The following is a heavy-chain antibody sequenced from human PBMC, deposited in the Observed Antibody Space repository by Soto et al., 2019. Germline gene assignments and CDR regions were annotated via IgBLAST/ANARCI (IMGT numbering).Heavy chain of an antibody. Sequence: EVQLVESGGGLVQPGGSLRLSCAASGFTVSSNYMSWVRQAPGKGLEWVSVIYSGGSTYYADSVKGRFTISRDNSKNTLYLQMNSLRAEDTAVYYCASYCSGGSCENDYWGQGTLVTVSS. V-gene: IGHV3-66*01. J-gene: IGHJ4*02. CDR1: GFTVSSNY. D-gene: IGHD2-15*01. CDR3: ASYCSGGSCENDY. CDR2: IYSGGST.